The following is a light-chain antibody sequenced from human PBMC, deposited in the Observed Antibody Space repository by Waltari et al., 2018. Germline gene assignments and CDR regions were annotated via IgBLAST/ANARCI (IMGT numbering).Light chain of an antibody. CDR3: SAWDSSLSTVL. CDR1: SFNIGAGYY. Sequence: QSVLTQPPSASGAPGQRVTISCTGSSFNIGAGYYVSWYQQFPRTAPKLLIYENNKRPSGVSDRFSGSKSGTSASLTITGLQSEDEADYYCSAWDSSLSTVLFGGGTRLTVL. J-gene: IGLJ2*01. CDR2: ENN. V-gene: IGLV1-40*01.